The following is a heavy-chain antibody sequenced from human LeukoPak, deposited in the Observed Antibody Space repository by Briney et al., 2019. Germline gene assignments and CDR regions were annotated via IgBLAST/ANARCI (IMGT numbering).Heavy chain of an antibody. CDR2: MYYGRTT. CDR3: VRHDGRGGSTMGALDS. J-gene: IGHJ4*02. CDR1: GGSITSSSHH. Sequence: PLETLSLTCTVSGGSITSSSHHWGWIRQSPGKGLEWIGSMYYGRTTYYNPSLNSRVTISVVTSKNQFSLQVNSVTAADTAVYYCVRHDGRGGSTMGALDSWGQGSLVTVSS. D-gene: IGHD5/OR15-5a*01. V-gene: IGHV4-39*01.